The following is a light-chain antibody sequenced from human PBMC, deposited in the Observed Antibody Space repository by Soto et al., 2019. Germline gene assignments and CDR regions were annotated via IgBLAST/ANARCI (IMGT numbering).Light chain of an antibody. J-gene: IGLJ7*01. V-gene: IGLV1-44*01. CDR2: IDD. Sequence: QSVLTQPPSLSGTPGQRVTISCSGSTSNIAGNTVHWYQHLPETAPKLLIYIDDQRPSGVPDRFSGSKSGTSASLAISGLQSEDEADYYCATWDDSLNAAVFGGGTQPTV. CDR3: ATWDDSLNAAV. CDR1: TSNIAGNT.